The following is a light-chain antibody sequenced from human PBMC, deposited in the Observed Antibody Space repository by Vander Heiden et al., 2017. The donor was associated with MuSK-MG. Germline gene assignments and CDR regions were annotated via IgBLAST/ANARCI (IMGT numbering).Light chain of an antibody. CDR3: RQDDKEPQT. V-gene: IGKV1-33*01. J-gene: IGKJ4*02. CDR2: DAS. CDR1: QDISNY. Sequence: IQMTHSASGRSASVGDRVTITCQASQDISNYLNGYQQKPGKAPKLLIYDASNLETGDLPHSNESGPGMHSTGAISSLLTEDIATMKSRQDDKEPQTFGEGTKVEIK.